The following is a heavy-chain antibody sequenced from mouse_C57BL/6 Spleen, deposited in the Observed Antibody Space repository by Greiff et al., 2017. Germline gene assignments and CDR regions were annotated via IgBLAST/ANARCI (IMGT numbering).Heavy chain of an antibody. CDR1: GYSITSGYY. J-gene: IGHJ3*01. D-gene: IGHD4-1*01. CDR3: AREGTGKSAY. CDR2: ISYDGSN. Sequence: EVQLQQSGPGLVKPSQSLSLTCSVTGYSITSGYYWNWIRQFPGNKLEWMGYISYDGSNNYNPSLKNRISITRDTSKNQFFLKLNSVTTEDTATYYCAREGTGKSAYWGQGTLVTVSA. V-gene: IGHV3-6*01.